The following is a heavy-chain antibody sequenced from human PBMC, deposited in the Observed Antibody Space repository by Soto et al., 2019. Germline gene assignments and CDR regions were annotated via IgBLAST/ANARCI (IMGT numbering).Heavy chain of an antibody. Sequence: GGSLRLSCAASGFTFSSYAMTWVRQAPGKGLEWVSVIYSGGSTYYADSVKGRFTISRDNSKNTLYLQMNSLRAEDTAVYYCARSLVVVVAATPGWFDPWGQGTLVTVSS. J-gene: IGHJ5*02. CDR1: GFTFSSYA. CDR2: IYSGGST. D-gene: IGHD2-15*01. CDR3: ARSLVVVVAATPGWFDP. V-gene: IGHV3-66*01.